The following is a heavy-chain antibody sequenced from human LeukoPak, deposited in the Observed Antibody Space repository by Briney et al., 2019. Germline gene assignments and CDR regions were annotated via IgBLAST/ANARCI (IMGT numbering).Heavy chain of an antibody. D-gene: IGHD7-27*01. CDR3: TRTSPGVPLDV. J-gene: IGHJ4*02. V-gene: IGHV4-34*01. CDR2: IGHSGST. CDR1: GVSFNGYY. Sequence: PSETLSLTCAVSGVSFNGYYWSWIRQPPGKGPEWIGEIGHSGSTSYNPSLNSRVTISLGTSKNQFFLKLNFVTAADTVIYYCTRTSPGVPLDVWGRGILVTVSS.